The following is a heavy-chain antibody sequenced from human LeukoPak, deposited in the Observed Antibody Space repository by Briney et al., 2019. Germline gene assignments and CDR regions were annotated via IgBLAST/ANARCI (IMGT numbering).Heavy chain of an antibody. Sequence: PGGSLRLSCAASGFTFSSYGMHWVRQAPGKGLEWVAVIWDDGTNKYYADSVKGRFTVSRDNSKNTLYLQMNSLRAEDTAVYYCARSRSAGYWGQGTLVTVSS. V-gene: IGHV3-33*01. J-gene: IGHJ4*02. CDR2: IWDDGTNK. CDR3: ARSRSAGY. CDR1: GFTFSSYG.